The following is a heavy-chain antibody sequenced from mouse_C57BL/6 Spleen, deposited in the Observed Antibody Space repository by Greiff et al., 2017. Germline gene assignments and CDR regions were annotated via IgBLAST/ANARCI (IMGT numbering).Heavy chain of an antibody. D-gene: IGHD3-3*01. J-gene: IGHJ2*01. V-gene: IGHV1-72*01. CDR1: GHTFTSYW. Sequence: QVQLQQPGAELVKPGALVKLSCKASGHTFTSYWMHWVKQRPGRGLEWIGRIDSNSGGTWYSETFKSRATLTVDKPSSSAYIQLSSLRSEDSAVYYCARYPREPYFDYWGQGTTLTVAS. CDR2: IDSNSGGT. CDR3: ARYPREPYFDY.